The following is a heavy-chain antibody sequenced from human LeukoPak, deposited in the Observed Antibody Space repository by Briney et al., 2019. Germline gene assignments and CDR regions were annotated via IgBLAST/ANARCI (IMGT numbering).Heavy chain of an antibody. J-gene: IGHJ4*02. D-gene: IGHD3-10*01. CDR3: ARDSVLWFGELSNYFDY. V-gene: IGHV3-23*01. Sequence: PGGSLRLSCAASGFTFSSYAMSWVRQAPGEGLEWVSSFSGSGGSTYYADSVKGRFTISRDNSKNTLYLQMNSLRAEDTAVYYCARDSVLWFGELSNYFDYWGQGTLVTVSS. CDR2: FSGSGGST. CDR1: GFTFSSYA.